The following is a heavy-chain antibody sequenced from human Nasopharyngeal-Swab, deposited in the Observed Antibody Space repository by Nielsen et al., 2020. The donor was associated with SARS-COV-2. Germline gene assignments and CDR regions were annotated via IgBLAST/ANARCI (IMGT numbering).Heavy chain of an antibody. CDR1: GVTLRGSG. Sequence: GGLLRCSVAALGVTLRGSGTHWVRRGPGKGLVWVAVIWYDGSNKYYADSVKGRFTISRDNSKNTLYLQMNSLRAEDTAVYYCARDRVEGGYDSSGYYYSLWGQGTLVTVSS. V-gene: IGHV3-33*01. CDR3: ARDRVEGGYDSSGYYYSL. J-gene: IGHJ4*02. D-gene: IGHD3-22*01. CDR2: IWYDGSNK.